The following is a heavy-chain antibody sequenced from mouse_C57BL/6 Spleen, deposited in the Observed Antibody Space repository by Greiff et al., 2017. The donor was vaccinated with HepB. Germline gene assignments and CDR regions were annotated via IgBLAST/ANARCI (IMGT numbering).Heavy chain of an antibody. J-gene: IGHJ1*03. CDR1: GYTFTSYW. V-gene: IGHV1-59*01. CDR3: ARRGSWYFDV. D-gene: IGHD1-1*02. CDR2: IDPSDSYT. Sequence: QVQLQQSGAELVRPGTSVKLSCKASGYTFTSYWMHWVKQRPGQGLEWIGVIDPSDSYTNYNQKFKGKATLTVDTSSSTAYMQLSSLTSEDSAVYYCARRGSWYFDVWGTGTTVTVSS.